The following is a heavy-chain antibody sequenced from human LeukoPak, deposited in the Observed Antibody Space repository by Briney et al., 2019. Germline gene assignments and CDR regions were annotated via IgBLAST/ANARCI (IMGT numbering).Heavy chain of an antibody. D-gene: IGHD2-8*02. CDR3: AAYRQVLLPFES. Sequence: GGSLRLSCAASGFTFSTFAMIWVRQPPGKGLEWVSSIFPSGGEIHYADSVRGRFTISRDNSKSTLSLQMNSLRVEDTAIYYCAAYRQVLLPFESWGQGTLVTVSS. CDR2: IFPSGGEI. CDR1: GFTFSTFA. V-gene: IGHV3-23*01. J-gene: IGHJ4*02.